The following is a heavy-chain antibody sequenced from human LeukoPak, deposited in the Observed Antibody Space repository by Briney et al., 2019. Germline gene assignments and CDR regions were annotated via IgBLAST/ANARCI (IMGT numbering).Heavy chain of an antibody. Sequence: GGSLRLSCAASGFTFSSYWMHWVRQAPGKGLVWVSRINGDGSSTTYADSVKGRFTISRDNAKSTLYLQMNSLRAEDTAVYYCARTPYYCAMDVWGQGTTVTVSS. CDR2: INGDGSST. J-gene: IGHJ6*02. V-gene: IGHV3-74*01. D-gene: IGHD2-15*01. CDR3: ARTPYYCAMDV. CDR1: GFTFSSYW.